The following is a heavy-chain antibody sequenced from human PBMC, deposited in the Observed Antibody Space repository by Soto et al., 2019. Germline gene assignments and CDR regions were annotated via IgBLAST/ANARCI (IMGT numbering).Heavy chain of an antibody. Sequence: ASVKVSCKASGYTFTSYYMRWVRQAPGQGLEWMGIINPSGGSTSCAQKFQGRVTMTRDTSTSTVYMELSSLRSEDTAVYYCAGYCSSTSCYTWAFDIWGQGTMVTVSS. J-gene: IGHJ3*02. CDR3: AGYCSSTSCYTWAFDI. CDR1: GYTFTSYY. V-gene: IGHV1-46*01. D-gene: IGHD2-2*02. CDR2: INPSGGST.